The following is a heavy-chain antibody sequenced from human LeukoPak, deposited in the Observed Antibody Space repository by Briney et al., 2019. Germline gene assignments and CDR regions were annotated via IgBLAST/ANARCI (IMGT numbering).Heavy chain of an antibody. Sequence: ASVKVSCKASGYTFTGYYMHWVRQAPGQGLEWMGWINPNSGGTNYAQKFQGWVTMTRDTSISTAYMELSRLRSDDTAVYYCARAANRVATIIWASWFDPWGQGTLVTVSS. V-gene: IGHV1-2*04. J-gene: IGHJ5*02. CDR1: GYTFTGYY. CDR2: INPNSGGT. D-gene: IGHD5-12*01. CDR3: ARAANRVATIIWASWFDP.